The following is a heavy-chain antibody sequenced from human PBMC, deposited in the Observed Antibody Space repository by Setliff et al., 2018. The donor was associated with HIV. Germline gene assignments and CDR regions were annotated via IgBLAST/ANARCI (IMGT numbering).Heavy chain of an antibody. D-gene: IGHD2-2*01. CDR2: IYNSVTT. V-gene: IGHV4-59*01. Sequence: LSLTCIVSGASISSDTWSWIRQPPGKGLQWIGFIYNSVTTNYNPSLKSRVTISLDTSKNQFSLKLTSVTAADTAVYYCARGGTSSNWFGPWGQGTLVTVSS. CDR1: GASISSDT. CDR3: ARGGTSSNWFGP. J-gene: IGHJ5*02.